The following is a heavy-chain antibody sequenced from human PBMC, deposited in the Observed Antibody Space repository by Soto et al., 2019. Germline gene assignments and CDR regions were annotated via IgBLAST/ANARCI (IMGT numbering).Heavy chain of an antibody. CDR1: GGSVSSGYYY. CDR2: IYYSGIT. V-gene: IGHV4-61*01. CDR3: ARYKSNYYYGMDV. Sequence: SETLSLTCTVSGGSVSSGYYYWSWIRQPPGKGLEWIGYIYYSGITNYNPSLKSRVTISVDTSKNQFSLKLSSVTAADTAVYYCARYKSNYYYGMDVWGQGTTVTVS. D-gene: IGHD1-20*01. J-gene: IGHJ6*02.